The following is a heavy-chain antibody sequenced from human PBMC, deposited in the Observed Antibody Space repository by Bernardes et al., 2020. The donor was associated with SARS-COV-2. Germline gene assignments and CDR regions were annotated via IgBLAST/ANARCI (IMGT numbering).Heavy chain of an antibody. D-gene: IGHD2-15*01. J-gene: IGHJ4*02. CDR2: ISWNSGSI. Sequence: GGSLRLSCAASGFTFDDYAMHWVRQAPGKGLEWVSGISWNSGSIGYADSVKGRFTISRDNAKNSLYLQMNSLRAEDTALYYCAKDSLGGNGDYWGQGTLVTVSS. CDR3: AKDSLGGNGDY. CDR1: GFTFDDYA. V-gene: IGHV3-9*01.